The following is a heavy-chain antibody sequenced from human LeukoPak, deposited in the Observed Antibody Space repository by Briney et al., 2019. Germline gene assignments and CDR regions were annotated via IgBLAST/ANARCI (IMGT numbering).Heavy chain of an antibody. CDR3: ARHILNFGNNSHFDH. CDR1: GDSINNYF. CDR2: IYYVGRA. Sequence: PSETLSLTCTVSGDSINNYFWSWIRQSPEKGLEGIAYIYYVGRANYTPSLESRVTMSIDTSKNQFSLRLSSVTAADTAVYYCARHILNFGNNSHFDHWGQGILVTVSS. D-gene: IGHD2/OR15-2a*01. J-gene: IGHJ4*02. V-gene: IGHV4-59*08.